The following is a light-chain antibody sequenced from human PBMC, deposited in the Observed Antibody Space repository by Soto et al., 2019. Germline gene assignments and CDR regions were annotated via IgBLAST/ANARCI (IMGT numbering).Light chain of an antibody. Sequence: DIVMTQSPDSLAVSLGERATINCKSSQSVLYSSNNKNYLAWYQQKPGQPPKLLIYWASTRESGVTDRFSGSGSGTDFTLTIRSLQAEDGAVCYCQQYYSTPPTFGQGTKLEIK. CDR3: QQYYSTPPT. V-gene: IGKV4-1*01. CDR1: QSVLYSSNNKNY. CDR2: WAS. J-gene: IGKJ2*01.